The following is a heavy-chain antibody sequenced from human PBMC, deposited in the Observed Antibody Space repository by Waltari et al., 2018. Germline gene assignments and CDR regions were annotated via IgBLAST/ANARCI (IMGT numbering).Heavy chain of an antibody. D-gene: IGHD5-18*01. CDR3: TRVSGYTYGPDFDY. J-gene: IGHJ4*02. Sequence: DVQLAESGGGLVQPGRSLTLSCPHSGFPFGDFAMHWLRQAPGKGLEWVGFIRSKTYGGTTEYGASVKGRFSISRDDSKSIAYLQMNSLKTEDTAIYYCTRVSGYTYGPDFDYWGQGTLVTVSS. V-gene: IGHV3-49*03. CDR1: GFPFGDFA. CDR2: IRSKTYGGTT.